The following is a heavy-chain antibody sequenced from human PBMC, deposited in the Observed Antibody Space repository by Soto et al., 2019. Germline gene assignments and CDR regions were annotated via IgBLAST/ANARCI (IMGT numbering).Heavy chain of an antibody. D-gene: IGHD4-17*01. CDR3: ARIYGDYRGPDY. CDR2: IWYDGSNK. Sequence: QVQLVESGGGVVRPGRSLRLSCAASGFTFSSYGMHWVRQAPGKGLEWVAVIWYDGSNKYYADSVKGRFTISRDNSKNTLYLQMNSLRAEDTAVYYCARIYGDYRGPDYWGQGTLVTVSS. V-gene: IGHV3-33*01. J-gene: IGHJ4*02. CDR1: GFTFSSYG.